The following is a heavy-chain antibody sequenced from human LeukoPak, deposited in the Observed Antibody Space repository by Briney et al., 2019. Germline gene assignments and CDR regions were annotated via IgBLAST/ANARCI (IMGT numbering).Heavy chain of an antibody. J-gene: IGHJ5*02. CDR1: GFTFSSYE. CDR2: ISSSGSTI. D-gene: IGHD3-10*01. CDR3: AAGSGSYYKATS. V-gene: IGHV3-48*03. Sequence: PGGSLRLSCAASGFTFSSYEMNWVRQAPGKGLEWVSYISSSGSTIYYADSVKGRFTISRDNSKYTLYLQMNSLRVEDTAVYYCAAGSGSYYKATSWGQGTLVTVSS.